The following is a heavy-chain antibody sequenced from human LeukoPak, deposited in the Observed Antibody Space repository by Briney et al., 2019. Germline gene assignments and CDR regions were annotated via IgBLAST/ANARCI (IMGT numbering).Heavy chain of an antibody. CDR3: ARGPTTADNFDY. D-gene: IGHD4-17*01. Sequence: GRSLRLSCAASGFTFSSYGIHWVRQAPGKGLEWVAVISYDGSNKYYADSVKGRFTISRDNSKNTLYLQMNSLRAEDTAVYYCARGPTTADNFDYWGQGTLVTVSS. CDR2: ISYDGSNK. V-gene: IGHV3-30*19. J-gene: IGHJ4*02. CDR1: GFTFSSYG.